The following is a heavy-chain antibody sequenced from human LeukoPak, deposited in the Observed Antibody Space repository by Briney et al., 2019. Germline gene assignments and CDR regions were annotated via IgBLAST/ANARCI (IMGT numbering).Heavy chain of an antibody. J-gene: IGHJ4*02. CDR2: ITGSYSHI. CDR3: ARGAEYYYDSSGYFPFDY. D-gene: IGHD3-22*01. CDR1: GFTFSSYN. Sequence: GGSLRLSCAASGFTFSSYNMNWVRQAPGKGLEWVSSITGSYSHIYYADSVKGRFTISRDNAKNSLYLQMNSLRAEDTAVYYCARGAEYYYDSSGYFPFDYWGQGTLVTVSS. V-gene: IGHV3-21*01.